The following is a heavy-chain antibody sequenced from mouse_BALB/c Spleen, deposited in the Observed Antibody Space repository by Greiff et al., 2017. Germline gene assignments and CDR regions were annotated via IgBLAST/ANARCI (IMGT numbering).Heavy chain of an antibody. CDR3: ARAGYDVRYFDV. Sequence: EVHLVESGGGLVKPGGSLKLSCAASGFTFSDYYMYWVRQTPEKRLEWVATISDGGSYTYYPDSVKGRFTISRDNAKNNLYLQMSSLKSEDTAMYYCARAGYDVRYFDVWGAGTTVTVSS. D-gene: IGHD2-2*01. CDR2: ISDGGSYT. J-gene: IGHJ1*01. V-gene: IGHV5-4*02. CDR1: GFTFSDYY.